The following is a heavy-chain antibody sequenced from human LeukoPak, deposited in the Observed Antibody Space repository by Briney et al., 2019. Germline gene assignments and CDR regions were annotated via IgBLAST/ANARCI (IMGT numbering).Heavy chain of an antibody. CDR1: GGSISSSSYY. Sequence: PSETLSLTCTVSGGSISSSSYYWGWIRQPPGKGLEWIGCIYYSGSTYYNPSLKSRVTISVETSKHQVSLKLSSVTAADTAVYYRARQGAGGRAFDIWGQGTMVTVSS. D-gene: IGHD6-19*01. J-gene: IGHJ3*02. CDR3: ARQGAGGRAFDI. V-gene: IGHV4-39*01. CDR2: IYYSGST.